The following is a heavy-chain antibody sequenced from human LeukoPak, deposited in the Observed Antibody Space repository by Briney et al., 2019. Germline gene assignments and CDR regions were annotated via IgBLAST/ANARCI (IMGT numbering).Heavy chain of an antibody. Sequence: SETLSLTCTVSGGSISSYYWSWIRQPAGKGLEWIGRIYTSGSTNYNPSLKSRVTMSVDTSKNQFSLKLSSVTAADTAVYYCARGASIFGVVHYYYMDVWGKGTTVTVSS. D-gene: IGHD3-3*01. V-gene: IGHV4-4*07. CDR1: GGSISSYY. CDR2: IYTSGST. J-gene: IGHJ6*03. CDR3: ARGASIFGVVHYYYMDV.